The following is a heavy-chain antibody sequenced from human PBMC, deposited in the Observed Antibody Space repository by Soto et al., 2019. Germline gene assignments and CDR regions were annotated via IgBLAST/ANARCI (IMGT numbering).Heavy chain of an antibody. CDR3: ARSQRGRTAFTFDY. Sequence: QVQLQESGPGLVKPSETLSLTCAVSGDSVSNDNYYWSWIRQPPGKGLEWIGYIYYSGTTNYNSSLKSRLSLSVDMSKNQFSRKLASVTAADTAVYFCARSQRGRTAFTFDYWGQGALVTVSS. J-gene: IGHJ4*02. CDR1: GDSVSNDNYY. V-gene: IGHV4-61*01. CDR2: IYYSGTT. D-gene: IGHD3-16*01.